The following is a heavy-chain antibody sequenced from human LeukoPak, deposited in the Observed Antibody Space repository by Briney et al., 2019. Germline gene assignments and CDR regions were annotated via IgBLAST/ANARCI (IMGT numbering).Heavy chain of an antibody. J-gene: IGHJ4*02. CDR3: VRSPPHCSGGSCYSGLFDY. V-gene: IGHV4-34*01. D-gene: IGHD2-15*01. CDR2: INHSGST. Sequence: PSETLSLTCAVYGGSFSGYYWSWIRQPPGKELEWIGEINHSGSTNYNPSLKSRVTISVDTSKNQFSLKLSSVTAADTAVYYCVRSPPHCSGGSCYSGLFDYWGQGTLVTVSS. CDR1: GGSFSGYY.